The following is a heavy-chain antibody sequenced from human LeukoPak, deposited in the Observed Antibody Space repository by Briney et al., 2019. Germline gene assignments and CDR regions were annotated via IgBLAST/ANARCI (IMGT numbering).Heavy chain of an antibody. Sequence: GGSLRLSCATSGFMFRSYWMHWVRQVPGKGLVWVSRINSDGSSTSYADSVKGRFTISRDNAKNTLYLQMNSLRAEDTAVYYCTRADYYDNSGYLFWGQGTLVTVSS. D-gene: IGHD3-22*01. CDR2: INSDGSST. V-gene: IGHV3-74*01. CDR1: GFMFRSYW. CDR3: TRADYYDNSGYLF. J-gene: IGHJ4*02.